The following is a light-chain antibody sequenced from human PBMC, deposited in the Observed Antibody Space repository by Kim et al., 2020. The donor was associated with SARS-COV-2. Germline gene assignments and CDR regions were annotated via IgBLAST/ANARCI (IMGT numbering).Light chain of an antibody. Sequence: PGKKATHSCSASQSVSSSYVGWYQQKPGQAPGLLIYGASSRATGIPDRFSGSGSGTDFTLTISRLEPEEFAVYYWQQYGSSPGTFGQGTKLEI. J-gene: IGKJ2*02. V-gene: IGKV3-20*01. CDR1: QSVSSSY. CDR3: QQYGSSPGT. CDR2: GAS.